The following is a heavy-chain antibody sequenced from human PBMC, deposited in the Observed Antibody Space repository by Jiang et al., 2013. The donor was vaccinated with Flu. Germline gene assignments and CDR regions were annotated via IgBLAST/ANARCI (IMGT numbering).Heavy chain of an antibody. CDR1: GFTFSSYG. Sequence: VQLLESGGGVVQPGRSLRLSCAASGFTFSSYGMHWVRQAPGKGLEWVAVIWYDGSNKYYADSVKGRFTISRDNSKNTLYLQMNSLRAEDTAVYYCARDLSSSTRAGMDVWGQGTTVTGLL. J-gene: IGHJ6*02. V-gene: IGHV3-33*01. D-gene: IGHD6-6*01. CDR3: ARDLSSSTRAGMDV. CDR2: IWYDGSNK.